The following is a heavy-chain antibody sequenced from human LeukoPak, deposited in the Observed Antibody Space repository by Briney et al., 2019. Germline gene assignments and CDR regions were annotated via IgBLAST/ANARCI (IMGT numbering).Heavy chain of an antibody. CDR3: ARVTEDYDILTGYYIGAFDI. J-gene: IGHJ3*02. Sequence: ASVKVSCKASGYTFTSYGISWVRQAPGQGLEWMGWISAYNGNTNYAQKLQGRVTVTTDTSTSTAYMELRSLRSDDTAVYYCARVTEDYDILTGYYIGAFDIWGQGTMVTVSS. CDR2: ISAYNGNT. V-gene: IGHV1-18*01. D-gene: IGHD3-9*01. CDR1: GYTFTSYG.